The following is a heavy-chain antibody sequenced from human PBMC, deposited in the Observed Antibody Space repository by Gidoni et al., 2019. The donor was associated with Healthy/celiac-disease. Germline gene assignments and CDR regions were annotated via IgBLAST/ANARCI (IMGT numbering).Heavy chain of an antibody. CDR2: INHSGST. D-gene: IGHD2-2*01. CDR3: ERVPGDVAQPLHDAFDI. V-gene: IGHV4-34*01. J-gene: IGHJ3*02. Sequence: QVQLQQWGAGLLTPSETLSLTCAVYGGSFSGYYWSWLRQPPGKGLEWIGEINHSGSTNYNPSLKSRVTISVDTPKNQFSLKLSSVTAADAAVYYCERVPGDVAQPLHDAFDIWGQGTMVTVSS. CDR1: GGSFSGYY.